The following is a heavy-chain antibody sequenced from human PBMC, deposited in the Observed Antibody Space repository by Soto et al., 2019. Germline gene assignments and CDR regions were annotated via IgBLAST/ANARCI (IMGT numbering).Heavy chain of an antibody. CDR2: ISSSSSTI. V-gene: IGHV3-48*01. Sequence: PGGSLRLSCAASGFTFSSYSMNWVRQAPGKGLEWVSYISSSSSTIYYADSVKGRFTISRDNSKNTVYLQMSSLRAEDTAVYYCTKDRIAGRPIGWFDPWGQGTQVTVSS. D-gene: IGHD6-6*01. CDR1: GFTFSSYS. J-gene: IGHJ5*02. CDR3: TKDRIAGRPIGWFDP.